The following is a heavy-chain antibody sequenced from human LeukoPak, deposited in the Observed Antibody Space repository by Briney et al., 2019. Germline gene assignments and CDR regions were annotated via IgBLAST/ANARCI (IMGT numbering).Heavy chain of an antibody. CDR3: ARGATLRWYHH. Sequence: SETLSLTCAVYGGSFSGYYWSWIRQPPGKGLEWIGEINHSGSTNYNPSLKSRVTISVDTSKNQFSLKLSSVTAADTAVYYCARGATLRWYHHWGQGTLVTVSS. D-gene: IGHD4-17*01. J-gene: IGHJ5*02. V-gene: IGHV4-34*01. CDR1: GGSFSGYY. CDR2: INHSGST.